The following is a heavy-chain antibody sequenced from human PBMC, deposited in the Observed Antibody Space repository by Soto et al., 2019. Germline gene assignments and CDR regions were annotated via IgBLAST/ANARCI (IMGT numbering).Heavy chain of an antibody. Sequence: QVQLVQSGAEVKKPGSSVKVSCKASGGTFSSYAISWVRQAPGQGLEWMGGIIPIFGTANYAQKFQGRVTITADESTSTACMELSSLRSEDTAVYYCARSPPLYDSSGYYYNWFDPWGQGTLVTVSS. D-gene: IGHD3-22*01. J-gene: IGHJ5*02. CDR1: GGTFSSYA. CDR3: ARSPPLYDSSGYYYNWFDP. CDR2: IIPIFGTA. V-gene: IGHV1-69*01.